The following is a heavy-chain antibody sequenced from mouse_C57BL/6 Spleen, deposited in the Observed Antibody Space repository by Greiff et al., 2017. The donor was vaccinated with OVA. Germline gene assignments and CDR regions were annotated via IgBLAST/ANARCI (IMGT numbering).Heavy chain of an antibody. V-gene: IGHV5-16*01. D-gene: IGHD1-1*01. Sequence: EVMLVESEGGLVQPGSSMKLSCTASGFTFSDYYMAWVRQVPEKGLEWVANINYDGSSTYYLDSLKSRFIISRDNAKNILYLQMSSLKSEDTATYYCARDRDYYGSNYFDYWGQGTTLTVSS. CDR1: GFTFSDYY. CDR3: ARDRDYYGSNYFDY. CDR2: INYDGSST. J-gene: IGHJ2*01.